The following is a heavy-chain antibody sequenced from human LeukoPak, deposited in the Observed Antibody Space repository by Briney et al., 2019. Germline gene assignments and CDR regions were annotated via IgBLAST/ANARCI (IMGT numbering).Heavy chain of an antibody. CDR2: IIPIFGTA. CDR3: ARGTRYDYVWGSVVYYYMDV. J-gene: IGHJ6*03. CDR1: GGTFSSYA. D-gene: IGHD3-16*01. Sequence: ASVKVSCKASGGTFSSYAISWVRQAPGQGLEWMGGIIPIFGTANYAQKFQGRVTITADKSTSTAYMELSSLRSEDTAVYYCARGTRYDYVWGSVVYYYMDVWGKGTTVTISS. V-gene: IGHV1-69*06.